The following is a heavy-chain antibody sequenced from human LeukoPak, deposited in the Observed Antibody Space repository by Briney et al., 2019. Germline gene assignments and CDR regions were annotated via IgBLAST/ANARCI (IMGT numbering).Heavy chain of an antibody. CDR3: ARDVYYGSGSPRLDY. CDR2: MSRSGDII. Sequence: PGGSLRLSCAASGFTFSSYSMNWVRQAPGKGLESVSYMSRSGDIIYYADSVKGRFTISRDNAKNSLYLQMNSLRAEDTAVYYCARDVYYGSGSPRLDYWGQGTLVTVSS. D-gene: IGHD3-10*01. J-gene: IGHJ4*02. CDR1: GFTFSSYS. V-gene: IGHV3-48*01.